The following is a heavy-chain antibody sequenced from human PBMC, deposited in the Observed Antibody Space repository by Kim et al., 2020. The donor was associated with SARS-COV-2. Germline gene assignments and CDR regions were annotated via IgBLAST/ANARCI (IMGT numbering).Heavy chain of an antibody. D-gene: IGHD6-6*01. CDR2: IYYSGST. CDR3: ASPGRTIAARKYDAFDI. CDR1: GGSISSSSYY. J-gene: IGHJ3*02. V-gene: IGHV4-39*01. Sequence: SETLSLTCTVSGGSISSSSYYWGWIRQPPGKGLEWIGSIYYSGSTYYNPSLKSRVTISVDTSKNQFSLKLSSVTAADTAVYYCASPGRTIAARKYDAFDIWGQGTMVTVSS.